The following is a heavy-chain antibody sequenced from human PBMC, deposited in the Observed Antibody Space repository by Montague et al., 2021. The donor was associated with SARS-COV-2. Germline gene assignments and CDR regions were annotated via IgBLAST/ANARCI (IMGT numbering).Heavy chain of an antibody. J-gene: IGHJ6*02. D-gene: IGHD3-3*01. CDR1: GFTFSSYS. CDR3: ARGNGGPNRRFLEWLSPYGMDV. CDR2: ISSSSSTI. V-gene: IGHV3-48*04. Sequence: SLRLSCAASGFTFSSYSMNWVRRAPGKGLEWVSYISSSSSTIYYADSVKGRFTISRDNAKNSLYLQMNSLRAEDTAVYYCARGNGGPNRRFLEWLSPYGMDVWGQGTTVTVSS.